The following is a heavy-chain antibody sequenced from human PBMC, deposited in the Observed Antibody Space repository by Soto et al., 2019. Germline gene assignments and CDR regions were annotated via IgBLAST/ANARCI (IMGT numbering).Heavy chain of an antibody. V-gene: IGHV3-21*06. CDR2: ISSTTNYI. CDR3: AREAEDLTSNFDY. CDR1: GFTFTRYS. Sequence: EVQLVESGGGLVKPGGALRLSCSASGFTFTRYSMNWVRQARGKVLEWVSSISSTTNYIYYGDSMKGRVTISRDNAKNSLYLEMNSLRADDTAVYYCAREAEDLTSNFDYWGQGTLVTVSS. J-gene: IGHJ4*02.